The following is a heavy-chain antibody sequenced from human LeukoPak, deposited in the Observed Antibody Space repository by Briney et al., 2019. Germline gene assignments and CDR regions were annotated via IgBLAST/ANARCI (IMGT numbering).Heavy chain of an antibody. D-gene: IGHD2-15*01. Sequence: GGSLRLSCAASGFTFSSYSMNWVRQAPGKGLEWVSSISSSSSYIYYADSVKGRFTISRDHAKNSLYLQMNSLRAEDTAVYYCARDEPACSGGSCYGAEYFQHWGQGTLVTVSS. J-gene: IGHJ1*01. CDR3: ARDEPACSGGSCYGAEYFQH. V-gene: IGHV3-21*01. CDR1: GFTFSSYS. CDR2: ISSSSSYI.